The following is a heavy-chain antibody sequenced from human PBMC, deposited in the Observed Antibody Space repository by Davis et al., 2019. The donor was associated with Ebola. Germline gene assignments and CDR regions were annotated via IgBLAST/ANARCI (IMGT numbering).Heavy chain of an antibody. J-gene: IGHJ4*02. CDR3: TRGDGGVATN. D-gene: IGHD2-15*01. CDR2: IRSKAYGGTT. V-gene: IGHV3-49*04. Sequence: GESLKISCAASGFTFSSYAMSWVRQAPGKGLEWVGFIRSKAYGGTTEYAASVKGRFTISRDDSKSIAYLQMNSLKTEDTAVYYCTRGDGGVATNWGQGTLVTVSS. CDR1: GFTFSSYA.